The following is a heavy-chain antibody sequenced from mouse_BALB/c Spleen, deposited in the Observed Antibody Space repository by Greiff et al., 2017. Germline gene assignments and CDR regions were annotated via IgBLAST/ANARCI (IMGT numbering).Heavy chain of an antibody. Sequence: EVHLVESGGGLVKPGGSLKLSCAASGFTFSDYYMYWVRQTPEKRLEWVATISDGGSYTYYPDSVKGRFTISRDNAKNNLYLQMSSLKSEDTAMYYCARDRDYGSSSFDYWGQGTTLTVSS. D-gene: IGHD1-1*01. V-gene: IGHV5-4*02. CDR1: GFTFSDYY. CDR2: ISDGGSYT. J-gene: IGHJ2*01. CDR3: ARDRDYGSSSFDY.